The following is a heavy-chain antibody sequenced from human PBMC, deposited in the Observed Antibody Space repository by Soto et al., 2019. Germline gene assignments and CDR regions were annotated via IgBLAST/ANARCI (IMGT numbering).Heavy chain of an antibody. J-gene: IGHJ1*01. Sequence: ASVNVSCKASGGTSSSYAISWVRQAPGQGLECMGRIIPIFGTANYAQKFQGRVTITADESTSTAYMELSSLRSEDTAVYYCARASSDVVVPAASLEYFQHWGQGTLVTVSS. V-gene: IGHV1-69*13. CDR1: GGTSSSYA. CDR3: ARASSDVVVPAASLEYFQH. CDR2: IIPIFGTA. D-gene: IGHD2-2*01.